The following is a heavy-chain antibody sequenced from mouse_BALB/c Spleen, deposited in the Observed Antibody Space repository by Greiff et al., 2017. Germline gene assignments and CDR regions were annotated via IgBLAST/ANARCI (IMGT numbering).Heavy chain of an antibody. J-gene: IGHJ2*01. V-gene: IGHV1-69*02. D-gene: IGHD1-1*01. CDR3: ARGHYGSSPGYFDY. CDR1: GYTFTSYW. Sequence: QVQLQQPGAELVKPGAPVKLSCKASGYTFTSYWMNWVKQRPGRGLEWIGRIDPSDSETHYNQKFKDKATLTVDKSSSTAYIQLSSLTSEDSAVYYCARGHYGSSPGYFDYWGQGTTLTVSS. CDR2: IDPSDSET.